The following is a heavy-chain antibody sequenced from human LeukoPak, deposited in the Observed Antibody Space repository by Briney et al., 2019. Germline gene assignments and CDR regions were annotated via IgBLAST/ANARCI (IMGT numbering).Heavy chain of an antibody. J-gene: IGHJ4*02. V-gene: IGHV3-48*03. CDR1: GFTFSSYE. CDR2: ISSSGSTM. CDR3: ARIPTRLAHFDY. D-gene: IGHD2-15*01. Sequence: GGSLRLSCAASGFTFSSYEMNWVRQAPGKGLEWVSYISSSGSTMYYADSVKGRFTISRDSAKNSLYLQMNSLRAEDTAVYYCARIPTRLAHFDYWGQGTLVTVSS.